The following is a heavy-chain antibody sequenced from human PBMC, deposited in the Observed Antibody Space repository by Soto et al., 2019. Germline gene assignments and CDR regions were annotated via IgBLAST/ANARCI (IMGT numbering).Heavy chain of an antibody. CDR2: IYYSGST. CDR3: ARGVAVVVEQNAFDI. Sequence: LSLTCTVSGGSISSGGYYWSWIRQHPGKGLEWIGYIYYSGSTYYNPSLKSRVTISVDTSKNQFSLKLSSVTAADTAVYYCARGVAVVVEQNAFDIWGQGTMVTVSS. V-gene: IGHV4-31*03. CDR1: GGSISSGGYY. D-gene: IGHD2-15*01. J-gene: IGHJ3*02.